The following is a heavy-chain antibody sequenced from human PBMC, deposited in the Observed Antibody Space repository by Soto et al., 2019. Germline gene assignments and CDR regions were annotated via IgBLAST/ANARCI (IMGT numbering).Heavy chain of an antibody. J-gene: IGHJ4*02. V-gene: IGHV3-7*05. CDR1: GFTFSSYW. Sequence: PGGSLRLSCAASGFTFSSYWMSWVRQAPGKGLEWVANIKQDGSEKYHVDSVKGRFTISRDNAKNSLYLQMNSLRAEDTAVYYCARDYSGYRALYPLWGQGTLVTVSS. CDR3: ARDYSGYRALYPL. CDR2: IKQDGSEK. D-gene: IGHD3-22*01.